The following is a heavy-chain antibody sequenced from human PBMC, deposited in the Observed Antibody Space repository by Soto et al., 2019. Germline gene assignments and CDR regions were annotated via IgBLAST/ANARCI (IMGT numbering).Heavy chain of an antibody. D-gene: IGHD6-19*01. J-gene: IGHJ3*02. CDR3: ARVLKSIGWDNDVFDI. CDR2: ISWDSTSI. V-gene: IGHV3-9*01. CDR1: GFTFDDYA. Sequence: GGSLRLSCAASGFTFDDYAMHWVRQAPGKGLEWVSGISWDSTSIIYADSVKGRFIISRDNAKNSLYLEMNSLRAEDTAVYYCARVLKSIGWDNDVFDIWGQGTMVTVSS.